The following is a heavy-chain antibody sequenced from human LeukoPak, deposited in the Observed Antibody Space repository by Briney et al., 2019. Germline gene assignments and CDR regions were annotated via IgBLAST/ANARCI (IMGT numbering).Heavy chain of an antibody. V-gene: IGHV1-69*13. Sequence: GASVKVSCKASGGTFSSYAISWVRQAPGQGLEWMGGIIPIFGTANYAQKLQGRVTITADESTSTAYMELSSLRSEDTAVYYCASQGVLLWFGELLKPPLYYYGMDVWGKGTTVTVSS. CDR3: ASQGVLLWFGELLKPPLYYYGMDV. CDR2: IIPIFGTA. D-gene: IGHD3-10*01. J-gene: IGHJ6*04. CDR1: GGTFSSYA.